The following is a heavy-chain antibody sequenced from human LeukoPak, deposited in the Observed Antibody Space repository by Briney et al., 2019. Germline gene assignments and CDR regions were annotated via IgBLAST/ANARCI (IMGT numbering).Heavy chain of an antibody. CDR3: AREISAVYYY. CDR1: GYSLTGYY. J-gene: IGHJ4*02. CDR2: IHPNNGGT. V-gene: IGHV1-2*02. Sequence: ASVKVSCKASGYSLTGYYIHWVRQAPGQGLEWMGWIHPNNGGTSYAQKFQGRVTMTRDTSISTAYMELSSLRSDDTAMYYCAREISAVYYYWGQGTLVTVSS. D-gene: IGHD6-13*01.